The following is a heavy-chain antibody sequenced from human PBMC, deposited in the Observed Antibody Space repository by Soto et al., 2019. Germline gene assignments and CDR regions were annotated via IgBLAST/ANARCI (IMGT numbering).Heavy chain of an antibody. J-gene: IGHJ4*02. D-gene: IGHD4-17*01. CDR2: IIPIFGTA. CDR3: ARTYGDYAATLDY. V-gene: IGHV1-69*13. Sequence: SVKVSCKASGGTFSSYAISWVRQAPGQGLEWMGGIIPIFGTANYAQKFQGRVTITADESTSTAYMELSSLRSEDTAVYYCARTYGDYAATLDYWGQGTLVTVSS. CDR1: GGTFSSYA.